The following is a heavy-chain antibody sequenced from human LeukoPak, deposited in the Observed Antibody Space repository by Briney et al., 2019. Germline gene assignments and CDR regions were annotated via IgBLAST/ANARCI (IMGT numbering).Heavy chain of an antibody. J-gene: IGHJ4*02. D-gene: IGHD3-22*01. V-gene: IGHV1-18*01. CDR3: ALGYYDSSGYYYYFDY. Sequence: ASVKVSCKASGYTFTSFGISWVRQAPGQGLEWMGWISAYNGNTNYAQKLQGRVTMTTDTSTSTAYMELRSLRSDDTAVYYCALGYYDSSGYYYYFDYWGQGTLVTVSS. CDR2: ISAYNGNT. CDR1: GYTFTSFG.